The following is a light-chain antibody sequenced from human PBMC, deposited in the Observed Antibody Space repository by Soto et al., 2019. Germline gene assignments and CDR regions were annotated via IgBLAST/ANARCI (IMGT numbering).Light chain of an antibody. CDR1: QSLLHSNGYNY. J-gene: IGKJ4*01. CDR3: MQALQTPLT. V-gene: IGKV2-28*01. CDR2: LGS. Sequence: DIVMTQSPPSLPVTPGEPASISCRSSQSLLHSNGYNYLDWYLQKPGQSPQLLIYLGSNRASGVPDRLSGSGSVTDFTLKISRVEAEDVGVYYCMQALQTPLTFGGGTKVEIK.